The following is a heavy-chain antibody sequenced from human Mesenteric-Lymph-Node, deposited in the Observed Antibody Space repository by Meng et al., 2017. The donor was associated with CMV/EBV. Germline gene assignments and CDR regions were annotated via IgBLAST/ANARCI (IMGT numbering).Heavy chain of an antibody. J-gene: IGHJ6*02. V-gene: IGHV1-18*01. CDR2: ISAYNGNT. CDR1: GYTFNTYG. CDR3: ARDGSWAQFNTPTHYYYAMDV. D-gene: IGHD3-10*01. Sequence: ASVKVSCKASGYTFNTYGISWVRQAPGQGLEWMGWISAYNGNTNLAQKFQGRVTMTTDTSTSIAYMELRRLRSDDTAVYYCARDGSWAQFNTPTHYYYAMDVWGHGTTVTVSS.